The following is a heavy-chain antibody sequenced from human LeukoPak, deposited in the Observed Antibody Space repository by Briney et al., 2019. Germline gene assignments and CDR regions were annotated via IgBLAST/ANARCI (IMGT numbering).Heavy chain of an antibody. D-gene: IGHD5-12*01. V-gene: IGHV4-61*05. CDR2: IYHSGSTNYST. CDR3: ASVRNLVATSRPGDGDYFDY. CDR1: GGSISSSSYY. Sequence: SETLSLTCTVSGGSISSSSYYWGWIRQPPGKGLEWIGNIYHSGSTNYSTNYNSSLKSRVTISVDTSKKQFSLKLSSVTAADTAVYYCASVRNLVATSRPGDGDYFDYWGQGTLVIVSS. J-gene: IGHJ4*02.